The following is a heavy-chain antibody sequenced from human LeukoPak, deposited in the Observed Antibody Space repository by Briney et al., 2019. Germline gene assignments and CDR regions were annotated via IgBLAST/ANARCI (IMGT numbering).Heavy chain of an antibody. CDR2: INSDGGTT. V-gene: IGHV3-74*01. CDR3: ARIQNNWFDP. CDR1: GFTFGTYW. J-gene: IGHJ5*02. Sequence: GGSLRLSCGASGFTFGTYWMHWVRQAPGKGLVWVSGINSDGGTTTYADSVKGRFTISRDNAKNSLYLQMNSLRAEDTAMYYCARIQNNWFDPWGQGTLVTVSS.